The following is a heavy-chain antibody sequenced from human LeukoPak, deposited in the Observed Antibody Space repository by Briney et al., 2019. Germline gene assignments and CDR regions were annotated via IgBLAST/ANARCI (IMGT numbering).Heavy chain of an antibody. CDR1: GFTLSNYD. CDR2: ISTSSRYI. V-gene: IGHV3-21*01. CDR3: ARADCSSSTCYLRRSWFDP. D-gene: IGHD2-2*01. J-gene: IGHJ5*02. Sequence: GGSLRLSCAASGFTLSNYDMNWVRQAPGMGLEWVSSISTSSRYIYYKDSARGRFTISRDAAKNSLYLEMTSLRAEDTAVYYCARADCSSSTCYLRRSWFDPWGQGTLVTVSS.